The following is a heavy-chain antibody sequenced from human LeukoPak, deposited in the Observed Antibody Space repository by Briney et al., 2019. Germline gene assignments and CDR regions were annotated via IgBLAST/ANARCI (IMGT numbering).Heavy chain of an antibody. Sequence: SQTLSLTCTVSGGSISSGGYYWSWIRQHPGKGLEWIGYIYYSGSTYYNPSLKSRVTISVDTSKNQFSLKLSSVTAADTAVYYRARGNYDILTGYYAAFDYWGQGTLVTVSS. J-gene: IGHJ4*02. CDR3: ARGNYDILTGYYAAFDY. V-gene: IGHV4-31*03. D-gene: IGHD3-9*01. CDR2: IYYSGST. CDR1: GGSISSGGYY.